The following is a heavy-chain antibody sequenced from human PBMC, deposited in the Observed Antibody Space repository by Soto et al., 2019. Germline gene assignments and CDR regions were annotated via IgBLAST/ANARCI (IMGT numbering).Heavy chain of an antibody. CDR3: ARDLRTGTLWFDP. D-gene: IGHD1-1*01. J-gene: IGHJ5*02. Sequence: SVKVSCKASGGTFSSYAISWVRQAPGQGLEWMGGIIPIFVTANSAQKLQGRVTINAEESTSTAYMELSSLRSEDTAVYYCARDLRTGTLWFDPWGQGTLVTVSS. V-gene: IGHV1-69*13. CDR2: IIPIFVTA. CDR1: GGTFSSYA.